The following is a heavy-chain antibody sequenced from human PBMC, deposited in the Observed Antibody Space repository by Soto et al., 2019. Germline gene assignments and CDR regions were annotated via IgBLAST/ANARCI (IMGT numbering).Heavy chain of an antibody. Sequence: QVQLVESGGGVVQPGRSLRLSCAASGFTFSSYGMHWVRQAPGKGLEWVAVIWYDGRNTYYADSVKGRFTISRDNSKNTLYLQMNSLRAEDTAVYYCARTAYYYDSSGYYFDCWGPGTLVTVSS. CDR3: ARTAYYYDSSGYYFDC. J-gene: IGHJ4*02. V-gene: IGHV3-33*01. CDR1: GFTFSSYG. CDR2: IWYDGRNT. D-gene: IGHD3-22*01.